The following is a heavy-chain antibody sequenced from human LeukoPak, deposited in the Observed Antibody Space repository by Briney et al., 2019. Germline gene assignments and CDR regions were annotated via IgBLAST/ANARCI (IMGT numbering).Heavy chain of an antibody. D-gene: IGHD2-15*01. CDR3: ARRYCSGGSCYSPYWYFDL. CDR1: GFTFSSYW. J-gene: IGHJ2*01. Sequence: GGSLRLSCAASGFTFSSYWMSWVRQAPGKGLEWVANIKQDGSEKYYVDSVKGRFTISRDNAKNSLYLQMNSLRAKDTAVYYCARRYCSGGSCYSPYWYFDLWGRGTLVTVSS. CDR2: IKQDGSEK. V-gene: IGHV3-7*03.